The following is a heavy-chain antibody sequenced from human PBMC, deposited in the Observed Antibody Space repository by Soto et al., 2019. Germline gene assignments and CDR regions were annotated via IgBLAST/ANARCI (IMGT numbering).Heavy chain of an antibody. D-gene: IGHD2-8*01. CDR2: ISGSGGST. CDR3: AKETHRTNGVCSPVSWFDP. CDR1: GFTFSSYA. Sequence: GGSLRLSCAASGFTFSSYAMSWVRQAPGKGLEWVSAISGSGGSTYYADSVKGRFTISRDNSKNTLYLQMNSLRAEDTAVYYCAKETHRTNGVCSPVSWFDPWGQGXLVTVSS. J-gene: IGHJ5*02. V-gene: IGHV3-23*01.